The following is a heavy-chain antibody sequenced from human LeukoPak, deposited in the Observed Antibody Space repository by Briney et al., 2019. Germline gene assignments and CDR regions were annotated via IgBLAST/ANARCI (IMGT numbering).Heavy chain of an antibody. Sequence: PGGSLRLSCVASGFTFSSYAMSWVRQAPGKGLEWVAAISDSGGRTDYADSVKGRFTISRDNSQNTLFLQMSSLRADDTAVYFCTKRGPVYDSSWHLDAFDIWGQGTLVPVSS. J-gene: IGHJ3*02. CDR1: GFTFSSYA. CDR3: TKRGPVYDSSWHLDAFDI. CDR2: ISDSGGRT. V-gene: IGHV3-23*01. D-gene: IGHD6-13*01.